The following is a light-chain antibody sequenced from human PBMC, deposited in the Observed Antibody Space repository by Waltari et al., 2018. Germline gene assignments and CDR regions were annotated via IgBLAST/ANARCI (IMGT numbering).Light chain of an antibody. V-gene: IGLV4-69*01. CDR2: VNSDGSH. CDR3: QTGGHGTWV. Sequence: QLVLTQSPSASASLGASVKLTCTLSSGHSSNVVAWHQQQPEKGPRYLMKVNSDGSHSQGDDIPERLSGSSSGAERYLTISSLQSEDAADYYCQTGGHGTWVFGGGTKLTVL. CDR1: SGHSSNV. J-gene: IGLJ3*02.